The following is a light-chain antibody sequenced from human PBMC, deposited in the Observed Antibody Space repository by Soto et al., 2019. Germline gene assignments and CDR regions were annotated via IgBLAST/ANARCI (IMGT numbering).Light chain of an antibody. J-gene: IGLJ2*01. CDR3: QSYDSSLSGYVV. CDR2: GNS. Sequence: QSVLTQPPSVSGAPGQRVTISCTGSSSNIGAGYDVHWYQQLPGTPPKLLLYGNSNRPSGVPDRISGSKSGTSASLAITGLQAEDEADYYCQSYDSSLSGYVVFGGGTKLTVL. CDR1: SSNIGAGYD. V-gene: IGLV1-40*01.